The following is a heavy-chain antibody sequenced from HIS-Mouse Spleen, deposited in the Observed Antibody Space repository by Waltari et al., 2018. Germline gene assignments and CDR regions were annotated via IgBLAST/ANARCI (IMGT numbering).Heavy chain of an antibody. CDR3: AREIPYSSSWYDWYFDL. CDR1: GGSISSSSYY. D-gene: IGHD6-13*01. CDR2: IYYSGST. Sequence: QLQLQESGPGLVKPSETLSLTCTVSGGSISSSSYYWGWIRQPPGKGREWLGRIYYSGSTYYNPALKSRVTISVDTSKNQCSRKLSSVTAADTAVYYCAREIPYSSSWYDWYFDLWGRGTLVTVSS. J-gene: IGHJ2*01. V-gene: IGHV4-39*07.